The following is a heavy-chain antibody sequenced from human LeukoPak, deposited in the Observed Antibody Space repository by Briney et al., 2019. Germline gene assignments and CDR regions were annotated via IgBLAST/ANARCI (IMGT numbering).Heavy chain of an antibody. CDR1: GGTFSSYA. Sequence: SVKVSCKASGGTFSSYAISWVRQAPGQGLEWMGGIIPIFGTANYAQKFQGRVTITADESTSTAYMELSSLRSEDTAVYYCATSPCSGGSCYLDLPYYFDYWGQGTLVTVSS. V-gene: IGHV1-69*13. CDR2: IIPIFGTA. D-gene: IGHD2-15*01. J-gene: IGHJ4*02. CDR3: ATSPCSGGSCYLDLPYYFDY.